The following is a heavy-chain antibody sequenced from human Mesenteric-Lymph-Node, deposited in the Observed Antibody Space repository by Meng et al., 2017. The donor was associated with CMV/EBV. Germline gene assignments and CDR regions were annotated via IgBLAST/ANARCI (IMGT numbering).Heavy chain of an antibody. CDR1: GYTFTSYG. J-gene: IGHJ4*02. V-gene: IGHV1-46*01. CDR3: ARDSLYSDWKRGDFDY. CDR2: INPSGSST. Sequence: ASVKVSCKASGYTFTSYGISWVRQAPGQGLEWMGLINPSGSSTTYAQKFQGRVTMTRDTSTSTVHMELSSLRSEDTAIYYCARDSLYSDWKRGDFDYWGQGTVVTVSS. D-gene: IGHD1-1*01.